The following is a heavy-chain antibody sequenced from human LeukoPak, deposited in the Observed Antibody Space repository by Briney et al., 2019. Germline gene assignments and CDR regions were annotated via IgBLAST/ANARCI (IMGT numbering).Heavy chain of an antibody. J-gene: IGHJ6*02. CDR3: ARDGYYYDSSGYSYYYYYGMDV. CDR2: IIPIFGTA. Sequence: ASVKVSCKASEGTFSSYAISWVRQAPGQGLEWMGGIIPIFGTANYAQKFQGRVTITADESTSTAYMELSSLRSEDTAVYYCARDGYYYDSSGYSYYYYYGMDVWGQGTTVTVSS. V-gene: IGHV1-69*13. CDR1: EGTFSSYA. D-gene: IGHD3-22*01.